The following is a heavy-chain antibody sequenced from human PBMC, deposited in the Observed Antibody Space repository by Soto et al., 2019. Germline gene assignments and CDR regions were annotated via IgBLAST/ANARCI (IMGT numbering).Heavy chain of an antibody. CDR3: ARAGGTTVTGLWHFDS. V-gene: IGHV3-33*01. Sequence: QVQLEESGGGVVQPGRSLRLSCEASGFTFNTYTMHWVRQPPGMGLEWLAAIWYDGTQKYYADSVKGRFIISRDNSKKTLYLEMNSLRAEDTAVYYCARAGGTTVTGLWHFDSWGQGTLVTVSS. CDR1: GFTFNTYT. D-gene: IGHD4-17*01. J-gene: IGHJ4*02. CDR2: IWYDGTQK.